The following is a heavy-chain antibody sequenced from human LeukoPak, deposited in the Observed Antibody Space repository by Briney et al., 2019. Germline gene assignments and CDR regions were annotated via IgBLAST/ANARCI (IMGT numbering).Heavy chain of an antibody. CDR1: GGSFSGYY. V-gene: IGHV4-34*01. J-gene: IGHJ3*02. CDR2: INHSGST. Sequence: SETLSLTCAVYGGSFSGYYWSWIRQPPGKGLEWIGKINHSGSTNYNPSLKSRVTISVDTSKNQFSLKLSSVTAADTAVYYCARENMSTMIVVVTHAFDIWGQGTMVTVSS. CDR3: ARENMSTMIVVVTHAFDI. D-gene: IGHD3-22*01.